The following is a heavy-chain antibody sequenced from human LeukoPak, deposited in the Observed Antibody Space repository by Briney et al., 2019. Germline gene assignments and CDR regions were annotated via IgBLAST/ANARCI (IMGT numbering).Heavy chain of an antibody. V-gene: IGHV3-33*01. J-gene: IGHJ6*02. CDR3: ARASAGGDYGGGYYYYGMDV. D-gene: IGHD4-23*01. Sequence: GGSLRLSCAASGFTFSSYGMHWVRQAPGKGLEWVAVIWYDGSNKYYADFVKGRFTISRDNSKNTLYLQMNSLRAEDTAVYYCARASAGGDYGGGYYYYGMDVWGQGTTVTVSS. CDR2: IWYDGSNK. CDR1: GFTFSSYG.